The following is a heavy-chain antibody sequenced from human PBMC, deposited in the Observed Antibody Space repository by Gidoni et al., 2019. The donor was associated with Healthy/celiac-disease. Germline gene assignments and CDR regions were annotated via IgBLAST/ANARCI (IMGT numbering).Heavy chain of an antibody. CDR2: IYYGGST. CDR1: GGSISSGGYY. Sequence: QVQLQESGPGLVKPSQTLSLTCTVSGGSISSGGYYWSWIRQHPGKGLEWIGYIYYGGSTYYNPSLKSRVTISVDTSKNQFSLKLSSVTAADTAVYYCARESPYSSVSPYFDYWGQGTLVTVSS. CDR3: ARESPYSSVSPYFDY. V-gene: IGHV4-31*03. J-gene: IGHJ4*02. D-gene: IGHD6-19*01.